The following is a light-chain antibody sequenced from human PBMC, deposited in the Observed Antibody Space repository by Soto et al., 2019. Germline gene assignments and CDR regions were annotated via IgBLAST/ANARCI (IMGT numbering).Light chain of an antibody. CDR1: QSVLYSSNNKNY. Sequence: DIVMTQSPDSLAVSLGERATINCKSSQSVLYSSNNKNYLAWYQQKPGQPPKLLIYWASTRESGVPDRFSGSGSGTDFPLTISSLQAEDVAVYYCQQYYTNALTFGGGTQVGVK. J-gene: IGKJ4*01. CDR2: WAS. V-gene: IGKV4-1*01. CDR3: QQYYTNALT.